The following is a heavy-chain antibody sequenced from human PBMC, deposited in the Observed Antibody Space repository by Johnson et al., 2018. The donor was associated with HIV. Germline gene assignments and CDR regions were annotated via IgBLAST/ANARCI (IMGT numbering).Heavy chain of an antibody. J-gene: IGHJ3*02. Sequence: QVQLVESGGGLVQPGGSLRLSCAASGFTVSSNYMIWVRQAPGKGLEWVAFIRYDGSNKYYADSVKGRFTISRDNSKNTLYLQMNSLRVEDTAVYYCARDGSLGGGLHDAFVIWGPGTMVTVSS. D-gene: IGHD3-16*01. CDR2: IRYDGSNK. CDR3: ARDGSLGGGLHDAFVI. CDR1: GFTVSSNY. V-gene: IGHV3-30*02.